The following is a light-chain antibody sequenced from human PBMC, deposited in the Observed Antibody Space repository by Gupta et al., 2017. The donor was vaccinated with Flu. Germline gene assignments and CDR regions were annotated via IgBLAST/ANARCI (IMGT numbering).Light chain of an antibody. J-gene: IGKJ1*01. Sequence: DIQMTQSPSTLYASVGDRVTITCRASQSISSWLAWYQQKPGKAPKVLIYKASSLESGVPSRFSGSGSGTEFTLTVSSLQPDDFATYYCQQYRSYSWTFGQGTKVEIK. CDR1: QSISSW. V-gene: IGKV1-5*03. CDR2: KAS. CDR3: QQYRSYSWT.